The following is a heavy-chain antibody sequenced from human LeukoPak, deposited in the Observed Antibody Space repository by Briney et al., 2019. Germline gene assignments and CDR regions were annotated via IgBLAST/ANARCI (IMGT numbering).Heavy chain of an antibody. J-gene: IGHJ5*02. Sequence: ASVKVSCKASGYTFTGYYMHWVRQAPGQGLEWMGWINPNSGGTNYAQKFQGRVTMTRDTSISTAYTELSSLRSEDTAVYYCARARVMGRGFDPWGQGTLVTVSS. CDR3: ARARVMGRGFDP. V-gene: IGHV1-2*02. CDR1: GYTFTGYY. D-gene: IGHD2-8*01. CDR2: INPNSGGT.